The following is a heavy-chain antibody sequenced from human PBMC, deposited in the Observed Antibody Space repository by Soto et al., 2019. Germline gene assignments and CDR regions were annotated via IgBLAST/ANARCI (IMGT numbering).Heavy chain of an antibody. J-gene: IGHJ4*02. CDR3: ARWRDPYFDY. CDR2: IYYTGST. CDR1: GGSIINYY. Sequence: NPSETLSLTCTVSGGSIINYYWSWIRQPPEKGLEWIGYIYYTGSTNYNSSLKSRVTISVDTSKNQFSLKLSSVTAADTAVYYCARWRDPYFDYWGQGTLVTVSS. V-gene: IGHV4-59*01. D-gene: IGHD3-3*01.